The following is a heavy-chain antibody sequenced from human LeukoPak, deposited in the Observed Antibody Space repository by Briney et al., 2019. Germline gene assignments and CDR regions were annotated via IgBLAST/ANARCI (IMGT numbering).Heavy chain of an antibody. CDR2: ISAHNGNT. CDR3: ARDGQAMIGPNWFAP. CDR1: GYTFTSYG. V-gene: IGHV1-18*01. D-gene: IGHD3-16*01. J-gene: IGHJ5*02. Sequence: ASVKVSCKASGYTFTSYGFSWVRQAPGQGLEWMGWISAHNGNTNYAQKLQGRVTMTTDTSTSTAYMELRSLRSDDTAVYYCARDGQAMIGPNWFAPWGQGTLVTVSS.